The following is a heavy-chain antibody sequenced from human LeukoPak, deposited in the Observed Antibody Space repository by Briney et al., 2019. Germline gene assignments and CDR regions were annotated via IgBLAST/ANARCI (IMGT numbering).Heavy chain of an antibody. J-gene: IGHJ4*02. CDR2: LSYTGKT. CDR3: SRGYFEPFDY. V-gene: IGHV4-59*02. CDR1: GGSVSLSH. D-gene: IGHD2/OR15-2a*01. Sequence: PETLSLTCNVSGGSVSLSHWNRIRQLPGKGLEWIGCLSYTGKTDYNPSLTSRVTMSFGTSNNQFSLKLKSVTAADTAIYYCSRGYFEPFDYWGQGTLVTVSP.